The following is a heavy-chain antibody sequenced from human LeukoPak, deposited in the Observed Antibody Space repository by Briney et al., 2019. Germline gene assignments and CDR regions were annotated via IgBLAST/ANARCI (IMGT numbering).Heavy chain of an antibody. CDR1: EFSVGSNY. V-gene: IGHV3-66*01. D-gene: IGHD5-18*01. CDR2: IYSGGST. Sequence: GGSLRLSCAASEFSVGSNYMTWVRQAPGKGLEWVSLIYSGGSTYYADSVKGRFTISRDNSKNTLYLQMNSLRAEDTAVYYCARDMDTGPDLFDYWGQGTLVTVSS. J-gene: IGHJ4*02. CDR3: ARDMDTGPDLFDY.